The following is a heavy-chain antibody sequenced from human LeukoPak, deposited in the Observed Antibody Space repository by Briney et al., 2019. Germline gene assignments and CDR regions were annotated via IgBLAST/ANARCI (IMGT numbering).Heavy chain of an antibody. CDR2: FDPEDGET. CDR1: GYTLTELS. CDR3: ANSDYYYYGMDV. D-gene: IGHD1-26*01. J-gene: IGHJ6*02. Sequence: GASVKVSCKVSGYTLTELSMHWVRQAPGKGLEWMGGFDPEDGETIYAQKFQGRVTMTEDTSTDTAYMELSSLRSEDTAVYYCANSDYYYYGMDVWGQGTTVTVSS. V-gene: IGHV1-24*01.